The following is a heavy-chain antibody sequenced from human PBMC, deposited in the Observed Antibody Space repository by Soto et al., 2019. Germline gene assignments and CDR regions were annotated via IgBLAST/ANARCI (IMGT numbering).Heavy chain of an antibody. Sequence: VASVKVSCKASGGTFSSYAISWVRQAPGQGLEWMGGIIPIFGTANYAQKFQGRVTITADESTSTAYMELSSLRSEDTAVYYCARGGRMFYYDSSGPIYGMDVWGQGTTVTVSS. CDR2: IIPIFGTA. CDR3: ARGGRMFYYDSSGPIYGMDV. J-gene: IGHJ6*02. D-gene: IGHD3-22*01. V-gene: IGHV1-69*13. CDR1: GGTFSSYA.